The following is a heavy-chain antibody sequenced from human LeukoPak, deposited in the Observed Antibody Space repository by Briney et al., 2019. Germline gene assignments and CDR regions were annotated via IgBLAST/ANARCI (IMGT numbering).Heavy chain of an antibody. D-gene: IGHD5-12*01. J-gene: IGHJ6*03. CDR2: IIPIFGTA. V-gene: IGHV1-69*06. Sequence: ASVKVSCKASGGTFSSYAISWVRQAPGQGLEWMGGIIPIFGTANYAQKFQGRVTITADKSTSTAYMELSSLRSEDTAVYYCARDAYVDIVATWTVRYYYYYYMDVWGKGTTVTVSS. CDR3: ARDAYVDIVATWTVRYYYYYYMDV. CDR1: GGTFSSYA.